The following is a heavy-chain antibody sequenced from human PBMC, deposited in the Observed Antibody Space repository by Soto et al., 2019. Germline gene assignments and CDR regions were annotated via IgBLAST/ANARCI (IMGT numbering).Heavy chain of an antibody. CDR1: GFIFGDYW. J-gene: IGHJ4*02. D-gene: IGHD6-19*01. Sequence: EVRLVESGGALVQIGGSLRLSCAASGFIFGDYWMSWIRQAPGKGLEWVANTRQDGGEKNFVDSVKGRFIISRDNAQNSLYLQVNSLIAEDTAVYYCARHRSGRYYFDYLGRGTLVTVSS. CDR3: ARHRSGRYYFDY. V-gene: IGHV3-7*05. CDR2: TRQDGGEK.